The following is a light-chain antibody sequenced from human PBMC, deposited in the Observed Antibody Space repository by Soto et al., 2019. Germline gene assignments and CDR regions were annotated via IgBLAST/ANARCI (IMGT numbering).Light chain of an antibody. V-gene: IGKV3-20*01. CDR3: QQYCSSQLT. Sequence: EIVLTQSPGTLSLSPGERATLSCRASQSVSSSYLAWYQQKPGQAPRLLSYGASSRATGITDRFSGSGSGTDFTLTISRLEPEDFAVYYCQQYCSSQLTFGGGTKVEIK. CDR2: GAS. J-gene: IGKJ4*01. CDR1: QSVSSSY.